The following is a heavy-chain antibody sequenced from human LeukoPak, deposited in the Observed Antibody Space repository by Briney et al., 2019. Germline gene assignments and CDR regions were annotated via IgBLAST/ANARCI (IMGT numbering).Heavy chain of an antibody. D-gene: IGHD2-2*02. CDR1: GFTFSSYG. V-gene: IGHV3-30*18. Sequence: GRSLRLSCAASGFTFSSYGMHWVRQAPGKGLEWVAVISYDGSNKYYADSVKGRFTISRDNSKNTLYLQMNSLRAEDTAVYYCTKGYCSSTSCYTSGSYYYMDVWGKGTTVTVSS. CDR3: TKGYCSSTSCYTSGSYYYMDV. CDR2: ISYDGSNK. J-gene: IGHJ6*03.